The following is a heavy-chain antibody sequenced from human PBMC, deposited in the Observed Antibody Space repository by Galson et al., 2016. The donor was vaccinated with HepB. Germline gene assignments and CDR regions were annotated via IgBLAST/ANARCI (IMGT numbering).Heavy chain of an antibody. CDR1: GFSFSSYN. J-gene: IGHJ6*02. CDR3: ARDLPEGYTNYTYYYYAMDV. D-gene: IGHD4-11*01. Sequence: SLRLSCAGTGFSFSSYNMNWVRQAPGKGLEWVSSISTGGSYIYYADSVKGRFTISRDNAKSSLYLQMHSLRAEDTAVHYCARDLPEGYTNYTYYYYAMDVWGLGTTVTVSS. V-gene: IGHV3-21*01. CDR2: ISTGGSYI.